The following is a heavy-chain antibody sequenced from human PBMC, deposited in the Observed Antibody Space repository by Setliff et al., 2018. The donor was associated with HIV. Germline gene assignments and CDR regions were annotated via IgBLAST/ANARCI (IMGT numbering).Heavy chain of an antibody. V-gene: IGHV4-39*07. CDR1: GGSISSSNYY. J-gene: IGHJ5*02. CDR2: LYYSGST. Sequence: ETLSLTCPVSGGSISSSNYYWGWIRQPPGKGLEWIGSLYYSGSTYYNPSLRSRVTISGDMSQNQFSLKMSSVTAADTAVYYCARGQGLLLWFGELPRDNWFDPWGQGTLVTVSS. D-gene: IGHD3-10*01. CDR3: ARGQGLLLWFGELPRDNWFDP.